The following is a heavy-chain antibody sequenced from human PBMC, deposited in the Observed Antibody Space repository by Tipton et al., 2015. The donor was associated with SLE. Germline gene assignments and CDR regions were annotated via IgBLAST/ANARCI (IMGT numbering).Heavy chain of an antibody. CDR2: IYTSGST. D-gene: IGHD3-10*01. CDR1: GGSISSSTYY. Sequence: TLSLTCTVSGGSISSSTYYWGWIRQPPGRGLEWIGSIYTSGSTNYNPSLKSRVTMSVDTSKNQFSLKLSSVTAADTAVYYCARRSRGHAFDIWGQGTMVTVSS. CDR3: ARRSRGHAFDI. J-gene: IGHJ3*02. V-gene: IGHV4-39*07.